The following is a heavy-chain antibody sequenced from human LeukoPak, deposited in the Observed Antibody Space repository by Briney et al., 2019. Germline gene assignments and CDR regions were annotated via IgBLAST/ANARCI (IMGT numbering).Heavy chain of an antibody. V-gene: IGHV3-7*01. CDR3: ARELTNYYDSSGYLFNYYYYMDV. Sequence: GGSLRLSCAASGFTFSSYSMNWVRQAPGKGLEWVANIKQDGSEKYYVDSVKGRFTISRDNAKNSLYLQMNSLRAEDTAVYYCARELTNYYDSSGYLFNYYYYMDVWGKGTTVTVSS. J-gene: IGHJ6*03. D-gene: IGHD3-22*01. CDR2: IKQDGSEK. CDR1: GFTFSSYS.